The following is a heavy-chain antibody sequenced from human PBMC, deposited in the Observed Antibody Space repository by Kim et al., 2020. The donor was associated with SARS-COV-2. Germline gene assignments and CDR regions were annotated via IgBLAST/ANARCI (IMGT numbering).Heavy chain of an antibody. Sequence: SVKVSCKASGGTFSSYAINWVRQAPGQGLEWMGRIIPMLGITNYAQKFQGRVTITADKSTSTAYMELSSLRSEDTAVYYCARVSGYCSSTSCYAGYYYYVMDVWGQGTTVTVSS. J-gene: IGHJ6*02. CDR1: GGTFSSYA. V-gene: IGHV1-69*04. CDR3: ARVSGYCSSTSCYAGYYYYVMDV. D-gene: IGHD2-2*01. CDR2: IIPMLGIT.